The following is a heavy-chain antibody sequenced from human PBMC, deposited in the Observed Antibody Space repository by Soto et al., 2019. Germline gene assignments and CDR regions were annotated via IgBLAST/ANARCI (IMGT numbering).Heavy chain of an antibody. CDR1: GFTFSSYA. J-gene: IGHJ5*02. CDR2: ISGSGGST. CDR3: AKISPFSYYYDSSGYSLSVRGWFDP. D-gene: IGHD3-22*01. V-gene: IGHV3-23*01. Sequence: GGSLRLSCAASGFTFSSYAMSWVRQAPGKGLEWVSAISGSGGSTYYADSVKGRFTISRDNSKNTLYLQMNSLRAEDAAVYYCAKISPFSYYYDSSGYSLSVRGWFDPWGQGTLVTVSS.